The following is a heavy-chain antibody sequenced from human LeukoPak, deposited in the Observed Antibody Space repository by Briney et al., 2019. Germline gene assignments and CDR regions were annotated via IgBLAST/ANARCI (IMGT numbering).Heavy chain of an antibody. Sequence: GASVKVSCKASGGTFSSYAISWVRQAPGQGLEWMGGIIPIFGTANYAQKFQGRVTITTDESTSTAYMELSSLRSEDTAVYYCARSAQVATIADYFDYWGQGTLVTVSS. CDR2: IIPIFGTA. V-gene: IGHV1-69*05. J-gene: IGHJ4*02. D-gene: IGHD5-12*01. CDR3: ARSAQVATIADYFDY. CDR1: GGTFSSYA.